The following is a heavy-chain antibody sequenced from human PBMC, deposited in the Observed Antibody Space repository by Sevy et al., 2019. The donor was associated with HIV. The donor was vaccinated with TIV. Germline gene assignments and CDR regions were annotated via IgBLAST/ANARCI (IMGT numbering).Heavy chain of an antibody. CDR2: IRNKADSYTT. D-gene: IGHD6-13*01. Sequence: GESLKISCAASGSTFSDHYMEWVRQAPGKGLEWVGRIRNKADSYTTEYAASVKGRFTISRDDSKNSLYLQMNSLKTEDTAVYYCATHAGIAAAGRVFDYWGQGTLVTVSS. V-gene: IGHV3-72*01. CDR3: ATHAGIAAAGRVFDY. J-gene: IGHJ4*02. CDR1: GSTFSDHY.